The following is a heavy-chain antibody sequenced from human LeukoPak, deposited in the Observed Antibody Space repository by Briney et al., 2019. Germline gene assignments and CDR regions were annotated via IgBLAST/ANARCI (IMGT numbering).Heavy chain of an antibody. D-gene: IGHD7-27*01. J-gene: IGHJ4*02. CDR3: ARDPLGNDYFDH. CDR1: GFTFGSYS. CDR2: ISSGSTYT. V-gene: IGHV3-21*01. Sequence: PGGSLRLSCAASGFTFGSYSMNWVRRAPGRGLNGVSSISSGSTYTDYAASVKGRFTISRDNAKKTLWLQMNSLRAEDTAVYYCARDPLGNDYFDHWGQGILVTVSS.